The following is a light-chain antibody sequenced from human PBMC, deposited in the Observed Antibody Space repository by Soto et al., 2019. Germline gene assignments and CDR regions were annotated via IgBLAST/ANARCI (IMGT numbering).Light chain of an antibody. CDR1: SSDVGGYNY. CDR3: SSYTSSNTLFV. V-gene: IGLV2-14*01. CDR2: DVS. Sequence: QSALTQPPSVSGSPGQSITISCTGTSSDVGGYNYVSWYQQHPGKAPKLMIYDVSKRPSGVSNRFSGSKSGNTASLTISGLRAEDEADYYCSSYTSSNTLFVFGGGTKLTVL. J-gene: IGLJ2*01.